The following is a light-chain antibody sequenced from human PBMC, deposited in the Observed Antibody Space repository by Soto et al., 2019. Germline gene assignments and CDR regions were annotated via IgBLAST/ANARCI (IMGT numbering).Light chain of an antibody. Sequence: DIQMTHSPSPLSASLGDRATITCRASQTISSWLAWYQQKPGKAPKLLIYDASNLESGVPSRFSGSGSGTEFTLTISSLQPEDFAVYYCQQYENYWTFGQGTKVEIK. CDR2: DAS. CDR1: QTISSW. J-gene: IGKJ1*01. CDR3: QQYENYWT. V-gene: IGKV1-5*01.